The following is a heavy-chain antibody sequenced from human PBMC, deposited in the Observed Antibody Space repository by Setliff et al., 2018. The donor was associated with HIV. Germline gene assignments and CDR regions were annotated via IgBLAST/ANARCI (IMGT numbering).Heavy chain of an antibody. CDR3: ARDFCGSSCSSGYGYFDH. J-gene: IGHJ4*02. D-gene: IGHD2-15*01. Sequence: GGSLRLSCGASGFSFSSYSMNWVRQAPGKGLEWVSYISPSSTIIYYPDSVKGRFTTARDNARNSLYLEMNSLRADDTAVYYCARDFCGSSCSSGYGYFDHWGQGTLVTVSS. CDR2: ISPSSTII. V-gene: IGHV3-48*01. CDR1: GFSFSSYS.